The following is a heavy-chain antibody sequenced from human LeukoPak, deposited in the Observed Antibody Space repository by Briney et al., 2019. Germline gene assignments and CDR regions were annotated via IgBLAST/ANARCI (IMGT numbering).Heavy chain of an antibody. CDR1: GFTFSRFW. J-gene: IGHJ4*02. CDR2: IKQDGSEK. CDR3: ARDLGDSGTWYRVSLY. V-gene: IGHV3-7*01. D-gene: IGHD6-13*01. Sequence: GGSLRLSCAASGFTFSRFWMTWVRQAPGKGLEWVANIKQDGSEKYYVDSVKGRFTISRDNAKNSLYLQMNSLRAEDTAVYYCARDLGDSGTWYRVSLYWGQGTLVTVSS.